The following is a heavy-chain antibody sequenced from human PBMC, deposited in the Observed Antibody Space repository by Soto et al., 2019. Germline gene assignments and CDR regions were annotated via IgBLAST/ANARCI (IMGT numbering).Heavy chain of an antibody. V-gene: IGHV1-8*01. J-gene: IGHJ3*02. CDR1: GYTFTSYD. D-gene: IGHD3-16*01. Sequence: ASVKVSCKAPGYTFTSYDINWVRQATGQGLEWMGWMNPNSGNTGYAQKFQGRVTMTRNTSISTAYMELSSLRSEDTAVYYCARFDGGRSYDAFDIWGQGTMVTVSS. CDR2: MNPNSGNT. CDR3: ARFDGGRSYDAFDI.